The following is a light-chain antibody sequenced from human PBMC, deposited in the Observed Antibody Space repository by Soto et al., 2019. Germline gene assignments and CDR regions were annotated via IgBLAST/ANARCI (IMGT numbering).Light chain of an antibody. J-gene: IGKJ2*01. CDR2: GAS. Sequence: EIVLTQSPGTLSLSPGQRATLSCRASLSVSSSSLAWYQQRPGQAPRLLIYGASRRATGIPDRFSGSGSGTDFTLTNSRLEPEDFAVYYCQHYGASPKYPFGHGTKLEIK. V-gene: IGKV3-20*01. CDR3: QHYGASPKYP. CDR1: LSVSSSS.